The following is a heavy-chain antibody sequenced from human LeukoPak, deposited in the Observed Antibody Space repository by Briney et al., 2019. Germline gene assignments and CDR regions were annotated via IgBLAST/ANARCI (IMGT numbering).Heavy chain of an antibody. CDR2: IYPGDSDT. D-gene: IGHD2-21*02. V-gene: IGHV5-51*01. J-gene: IGHJ4*02. CDR1: GYSFSSNW. Sequence: GESLKISCKGSGYSFSSNWIGWVRQMPGKGLEWMVIIYPGDSDTRYSPSFQGQVTISADKSISTGYLHWSSLKPSDPALYYFARPSTADQSCCGQGTLVTVSS. CDR3: ARPSTADQSC.